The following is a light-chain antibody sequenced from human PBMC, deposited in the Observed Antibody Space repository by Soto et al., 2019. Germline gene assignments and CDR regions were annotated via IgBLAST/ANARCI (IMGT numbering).Light chain of an antibody. CDR1: SHDIGSFKY. CDR2: EVV. CDR3: SSHSRDTTLL. V-gene: IGLV2-14*01. J-gene: IGLJ2*01. Sequence: QSALTQPASVSGSPGQSITISCTGTSHDIGSFKYVCWYQQHPGKAPKLIILEVVNRPSGVSGRFSGSKSGETASLTISGLQADDEADYYCSSHSRDTTLLFGGGTKVTVL.